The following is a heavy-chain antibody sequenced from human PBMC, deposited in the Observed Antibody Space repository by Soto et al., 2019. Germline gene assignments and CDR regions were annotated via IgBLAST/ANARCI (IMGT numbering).Heavy chain of an antibody. CDR3: SRSVNDARGGDAFDV. J-gene: IGHJ3*01. Sequence: EVQLVQSGAEVKKPGESLKISCKVSGYSITTNWIAWVRRMPGKGLEWMGFIYLGDSDTKYSPSFEGQVTFSADKSIGTAYLHWSSLKASDTAIYYCSRSVNDARGGDAFDVWGQGTMVTVSS. D-gene: IGHD3-10*01. CDR1: GYSITTNW. V-gene: IGHV5-51*01. CDR2: IYLGDSDT.